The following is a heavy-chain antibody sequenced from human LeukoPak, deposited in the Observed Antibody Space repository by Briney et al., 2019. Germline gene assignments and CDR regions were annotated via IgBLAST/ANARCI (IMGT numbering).Heavy chain of an antibody. CDR3: ARGVENSGSYYYDY. D-gene: IGHD1-26*01. V-gene: IGHV1-8*03. CDR2: MNPNSGNT. Sequence: ASVTLSCKASAYTFTSYDINLVRQATGQGLEWMGWMNPNSGNTGYAQKFQGRVTITRNTSISTAYMELSSLRSEDTAVYYCARGVENSGSYYYDYWGQGTLVTVSS. J-gene: IGHJ4*02. CDR1: AYTFTSYD.